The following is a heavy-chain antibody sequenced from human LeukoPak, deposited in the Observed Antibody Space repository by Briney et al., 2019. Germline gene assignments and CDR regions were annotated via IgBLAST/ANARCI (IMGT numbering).Heavy chain of an antibody. J-gene: IGHJ4*02. CDR3: AKVGSSSQASPLY. CDR2: ISGSGGST. V-gene: IGHV3-23*01. CDR1: GFTFSSYA. D-gene: IGHD6-13*01. Sequence: GGSVRLSCAASGFTFSSYAMSWARQAPGKGLEWVSAISGSGGSTYYAGSVRGGFTISRDNSKNTLYLQMNSLRAEDTAVYYCAKVGSSSQASPLYWGRGTVDRVSS.